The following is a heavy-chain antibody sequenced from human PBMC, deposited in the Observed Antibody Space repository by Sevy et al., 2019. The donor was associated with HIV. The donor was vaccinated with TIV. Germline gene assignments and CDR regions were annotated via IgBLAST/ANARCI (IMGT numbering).Heavy chain of an antibody. D-gene: IGHD3-16*01. J-gene: IGHJ4*02. CDR2: IKPDGSDK. Sequence: GGSLRLSCAASGFSFSAYWMNWVRQAPGKGLEWVANIKPDGSDKHYVDSAEGRFTISRDNAKNSLYLQMNSLRVEDTAMYYCGQGTLGGFDSWGQGTLVTVSS. V-gene: IGHV3-7*01. CDR1: GFSFSAYW. CDR3: GQGTLGGFDS.